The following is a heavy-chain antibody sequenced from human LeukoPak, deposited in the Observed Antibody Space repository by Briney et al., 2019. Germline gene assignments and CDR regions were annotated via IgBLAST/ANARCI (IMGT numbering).Heavy chain of an antibody. D-gene: IGHD6-13*01. V-gene: IGHV3-9*01. Sequence: AGRSLRLSCAASGFTFDDYAMHWVRQAPGKGLEWVSGISWNSGSIGYADSVKGRFTISRDNAKNSLYLQMNSLRAEDTALYYCAKDTNSWHTYYFDYWGQGTLVTVSS. CDR3: AKDTNSWHTYYFDY. CDR1: GFTFDDYA. CDR2: ISWNSGSI. J-gene: IGHJ4*02.